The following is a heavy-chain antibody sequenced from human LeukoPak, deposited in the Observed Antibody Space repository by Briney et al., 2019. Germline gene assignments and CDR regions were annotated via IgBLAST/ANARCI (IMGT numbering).Heavy chain of an antibody. Sequence: PSEILSLTCTVSGGSISSYYWSWIRQPPGKGLEWIGYIHYSGSTNYNPSLKSRVTISVDTSKNQFSLKLSSVTAADTAVYYCARTTEGYCRGRSCYSYYYYMDVWGKGTTVTVSS. J-gene: IGHJ6*03. D-gene: IGHD2-15*01. V-gene: IGHV4-59*01. CDR2: IHYSGST. CDR1: GGSISSYY. CDR3: ARTTEGYCRGRSCYSYYYYMDV.